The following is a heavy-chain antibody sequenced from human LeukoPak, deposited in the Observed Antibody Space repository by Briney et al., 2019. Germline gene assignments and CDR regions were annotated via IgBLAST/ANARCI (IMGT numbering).Heavy chain of an antibody. Sequence: ASETLSLTCTVSGGSISSSSFYWGWIRQPPGKGLEWIGSIYYSGSTYYNPSLESRVIISLDTSKNQFSLKLSSVTAADTAVYYCARLAYYYDSSGYCYYFDYWGQGTLVTVSS. CDR2: IYYSGST. D-gene: IGHD3-22*01. V-gene: IGHV4-39*01. CDR1: GGSISSSSFY. CDR3: ARLAYYYDSSGYCYYFDY. J-gene: IGHJ4*02.